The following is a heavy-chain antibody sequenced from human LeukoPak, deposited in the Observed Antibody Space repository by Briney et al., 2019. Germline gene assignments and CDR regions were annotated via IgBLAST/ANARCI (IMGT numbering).Heavy chain of an antibody. D-gene: IGHD2-15*01. CDR3: ARHRCSGGRCCPMNWFDP. CDR2: IYYSGST. J-gene: IGHJ5*02. CDR1: GGSISSYY. Sequence: SETLSLTCTVSGGSISSYYWSWIRQPPGKGLEWIGYIYYSGSTNYNPSLKSRVTISVDTSKNQFSLKLSSVTAADTAVYYCARHRCSGGRCCPMNWFDPWGQGTLVTVSS. V-gene: IGHV4-59*08.